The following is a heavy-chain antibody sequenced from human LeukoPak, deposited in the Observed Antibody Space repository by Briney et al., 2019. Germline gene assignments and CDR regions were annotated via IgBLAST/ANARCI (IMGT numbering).Heavy chain of an antibody. Sequence: SVKVSCKASGYTFTSYGISWVRQAPGQGLEWMGWISAYNGNTNYAQKLQGRVTMTTDTSTSTAYMELRSLRSDDTAVYYCARMATGIAAAGTVDYFDYWGQGTLVTVSS. CDR3: ARMATGIAAAGTVDYFDY. CDR2: ISAYNGNT. CDR1: GYTFTSYG. J-gene: IGHJ4*02. V-gene: IGHV1-18*01. D-gene: IGHD6-13*01.